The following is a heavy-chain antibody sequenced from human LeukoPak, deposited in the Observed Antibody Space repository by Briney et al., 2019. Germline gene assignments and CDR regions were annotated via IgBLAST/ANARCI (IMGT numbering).Heavy chain of an antibody. J-gene: IGHJ4*02. V-gene: IGHV4-4*09. Sequence: SETLSLTCTVSGGSISSYYWSWIRQPPGKGLEWIGYIYTSGSTNYNPSLKSRVTISVDTSKNQFSLKLSSVTAADTAVYYCARHIRGSARPHFDYWGQGTLVTVSS. CDR1: GGSISSYY. CDR3: ARHIRGSARPHFDY. D-gene: IGHD6-6*01. CDR2: IYTSGST.